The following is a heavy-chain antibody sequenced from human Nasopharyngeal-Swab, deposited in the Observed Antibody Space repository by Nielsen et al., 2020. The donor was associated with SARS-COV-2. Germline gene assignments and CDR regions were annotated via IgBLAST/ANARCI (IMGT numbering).Heavy chain of an antibody. CDR3: ARDRGRGVEPFDY. Sequence: SETLSLTCTVSGGSISSSSYYWGWIRQPPGKGLEWIGSIYYSGSTYYNPSLKSRVTISVDTSQNQFSLKLSSVTAADTAVYYCARDRGRGVEPFDYWGQGTLVTVSS. D-gene: IGHD1-14*01. CDR1: GGSISSSSYY. V-gene: IGHV4-39*07. CDR2: IYYSGST. J-gene: IGHJ4*02.